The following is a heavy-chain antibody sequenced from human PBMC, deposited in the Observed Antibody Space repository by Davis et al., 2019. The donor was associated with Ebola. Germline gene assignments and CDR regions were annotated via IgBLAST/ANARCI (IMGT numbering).Heavy chain of an antibody. CDR2: IYYSGST. V-gene: IGHV4-61*01. J-gene: IGHJ6*02. Sequence: PSETLSLTCTVSGGSISSSSYYWSWIRQPPGKGLEWIGYIYYSGSTNYNPSLKSRVTISVDTSKNQFSLKLSSVTAADTAVYYCARGVPYDFWSGYYGSGYYYYGMDVWGQGTTVTVSS. CDR1: GGSISSSSYY. CDR3: ARGVPYDFWSGYYGSGYYYYGMDV. D-gene: IGHD3-3*01.